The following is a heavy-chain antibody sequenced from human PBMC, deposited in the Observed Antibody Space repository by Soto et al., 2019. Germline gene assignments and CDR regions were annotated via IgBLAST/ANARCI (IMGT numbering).Heavy chain of an antibody. J-gene: IGHJ5*02. CDR1: GAALSSSGYF. V-gene: IGHV4-61*08. D-gene: IGHD6-19*01. CDR3: TREQSDDNYFDP. Sequence: SETLSLTCTVSGAALSSSGYFHTWVRQPPGKGLEWLGYIYYSGGTNYNPSLKSRVTISLDKSKSQFSLRLISVTAADTAVYYCTREQSDDNYFDPWGQGTLVTVSS. CDR2: IYYSGGT.